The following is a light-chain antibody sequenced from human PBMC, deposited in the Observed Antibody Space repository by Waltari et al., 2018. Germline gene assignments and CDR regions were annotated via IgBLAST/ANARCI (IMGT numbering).Light chain of an antibody. CDR2: GAS. V-gene: IGKV1-39*01. J-gene: IGKJ1*01. CDR3: QQSFSSPWT. Sequence: DIQMTQSPSSLSASVGDTVTVTCRPSQNIRTYLNWYQQKTAKAPKLLIYGASTLQRGVPSRFRGSASGTEFTLTVTNLQPDDFATYFCQQSFSSPWTFGQGTTVNI. CDR1: QNIRTY.